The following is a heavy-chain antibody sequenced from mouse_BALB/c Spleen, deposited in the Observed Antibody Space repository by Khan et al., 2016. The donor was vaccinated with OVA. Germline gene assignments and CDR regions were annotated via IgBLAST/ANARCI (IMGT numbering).Heavy chain of an antibody. CDR2: ISNLAYSI. J-gene: IGHJ4*01. V-gene: IGHV5-15*02. Sequence: EVELVESGGGLVQPGGSRKLSCAASGFIFSDYGMAWVRQAPGKGPVGVAFISNLAYSIYYADTVTGRFTISRENAKNTLYLEMSSLRSEDTAMYYCARSWAMDYWGQGTSVTVSS. CDR1: GFIFSDYG. CDR3: ARSWAMDY.